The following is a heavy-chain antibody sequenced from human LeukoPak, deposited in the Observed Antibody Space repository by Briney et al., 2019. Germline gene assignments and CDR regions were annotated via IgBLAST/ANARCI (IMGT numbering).Heavy chain of an antibody. CDR1: GRSISSYY. D-gene: IGHD6-19*01. CDR3: ARHEGVAGGRDYYYYGVVV. J-gene: IGHJ6*02. CDR2: TYHSGST. V-gene: IGHV4-59*08. Sequence: SETLSLTCTVSGRSISSYYWSWISQPQGKGLDWIGYTYHSGSTNYSPALKTRVTISVDTSKNQFSLNLSSVAAADTAVYYCARHEGVAGGRDYYYYGVVVWGQGTTVTVSS.